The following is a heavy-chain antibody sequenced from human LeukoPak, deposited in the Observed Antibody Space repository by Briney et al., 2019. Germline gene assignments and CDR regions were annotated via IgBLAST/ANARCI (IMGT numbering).Heavy chain of an antibody. J-gene: IGHJ4*02. D-gene: IGHD1-26*01. CDR2: INPNSGGT. CDR1: GYTFTGYY. V-gene: IGHV1-2*06. CDR3: ARVDSGSYFFPPLVDY. Sequence: ASVKVSCKASGYTFTGYYMHWVPQAPGQGLEWMGRINPNSGGTNYAQKFQGRVTMTRDTSISTAYMELSRLRSDDTAVYYCARVDSGSYFFPPLVDYWGQGTLVTVSS.